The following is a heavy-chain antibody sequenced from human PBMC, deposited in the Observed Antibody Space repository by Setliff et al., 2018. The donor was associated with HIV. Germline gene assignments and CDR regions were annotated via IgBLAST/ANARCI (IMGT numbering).Heavy chain of an antibody. Sequence: SETLSLTCTVSGGFISASDYYWIWIRQRPGKGLEWIGYIYHSGDAYYNPTLKSRLSLSVDTSRDQFSLDLTSATAADTAVYYCATYNYDSRGYYSVWFDTWGQGTLVTVSS. D-gene: IGHD3-22*01. CDR1: GGFISASDYY. CDR2: IYHSGDA. V-gene: IGHV4-31*03. J-gene: IGHJ5*02. CDR3: ATYNYDSRGYYSVWFDT.